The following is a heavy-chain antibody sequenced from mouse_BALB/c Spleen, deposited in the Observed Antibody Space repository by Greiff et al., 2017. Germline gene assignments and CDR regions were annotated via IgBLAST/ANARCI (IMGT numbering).Heavy chain of an antibody. CDR3: ARCSYGSSYRNAMDY. CDR1: GYSFTGYT. J-gene: IGHJ4*01. Sequence: EVKLMESGPELVKPGASMKISCKASGYSFTGYTMNWVKQSHGKNLEWIGLINPYNGGTSYNQKFKGKATLTVDKSSSTAYMELLSLTSEDSAVYYCARCSYGSSYRNAMDYWGQGTSVTVSS. V-gene: IGHV1-18*01. CDR2: INPYNGGT. D-gene: IGHD1-1*01.